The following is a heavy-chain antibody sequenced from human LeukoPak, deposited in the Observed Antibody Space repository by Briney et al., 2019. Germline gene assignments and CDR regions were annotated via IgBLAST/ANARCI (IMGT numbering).Heavy chain of an antibody. Sequence: GGCLRLSFAAYGFTFSGYAMSWGRPAPGKGREGVSAISGSGGSRYYAHYVKGRFTISGHNSKNTLYLQMNSLRAEDTAVYYCANAEVGGYYDSSGSTFGAFDIWGQGTMVTVSS. CDR2: ISGSGGSR. V-gene: IGHV3-23*01. J-gene: IGHJ3*02. CDR3: ANAEVGGYYDSSGSTFGAFDI. CDR1: GFTFSGYA. D-gene: IGHD3-22*01.